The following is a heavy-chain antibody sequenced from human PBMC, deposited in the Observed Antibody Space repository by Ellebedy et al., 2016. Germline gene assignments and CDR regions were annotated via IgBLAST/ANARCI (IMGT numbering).Heavy chain of an antibody. CDR3: RQGHYFDQ. Sequence: GESLKISXVASGFTFSNYFMTWIRQAPGKGLEWVATISGGGDKRFVADSVKGRFSISRDNSKNTLYLQMNNLRVDDTALYYCRQGHYFDQWGQGALVTVSS. V-gene: IGHV3-23*01. CDR1: GFTFSNYF. CDR2: ISGGGDKR. J-gene: IGHJ4*02.